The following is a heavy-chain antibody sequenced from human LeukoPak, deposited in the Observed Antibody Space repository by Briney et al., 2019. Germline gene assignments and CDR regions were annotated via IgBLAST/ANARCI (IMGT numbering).Heavy chain of an antibody. Sequence: SSETLSLTCAVYGGSFSSYYWSWIRQPPGKGLEWIGYIYYSGSTNYNPSLKSRVTISVDTSKNQFSLKLSSVTAADTAVYYCARAGDYGDAPHAFDIWGQGTMVTVSS. D-gene: IGHD4-17*01. CDR1: GGSFSSYY. V-gene: IGHV4-59*01. J-gene: IGHJ3*02. CDR3: ARAGDYGDAPHAFDI. CDR2: IYYSGST.